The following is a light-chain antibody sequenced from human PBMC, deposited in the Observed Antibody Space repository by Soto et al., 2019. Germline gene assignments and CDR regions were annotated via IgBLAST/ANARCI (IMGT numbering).Light chain of an antibody. CDR3: SSYAGASHVV. CDR1: SSDVGGYDY. V-gene: IGLV2-14*03. Sequence: QSAVTQPASVSGSPGQSITISCTGTSSDVGGYDYVSWYQQHPGKAPKLMIYDVSNRPSGVSNRFSGSKSGNTASLTISGLQAEDEADYYCSSYAGASHVVFGGGTKVTVL. CDR2: DVS. J-gene: IGLJ2*01.